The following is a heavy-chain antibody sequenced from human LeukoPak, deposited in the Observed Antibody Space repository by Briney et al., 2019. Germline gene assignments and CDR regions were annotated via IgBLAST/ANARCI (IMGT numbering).Heavy chain of an antibody. J-gene: IGHJ5*02. CDR1: GGSITSTTYH. CDR3: ARERRIAAAGTGGWFDP. D-gene: IGHD6-13*01. CDR2: IHYSGST. Sequence: PSETLSLTCTVSGGSITSTTYHWGWIRQSPGKGLEWIGSIHYSGSTYYNPSLKSRVSISLDTSKSQFSLKLNFATAADTAVYYCARERRIAAAGTGGWFDPWGQGTLVTVSS. V-gene: IGHV4-39*07.